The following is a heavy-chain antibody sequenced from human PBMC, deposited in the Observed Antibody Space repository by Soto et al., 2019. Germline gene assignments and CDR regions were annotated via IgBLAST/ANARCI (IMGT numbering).Heavy chain of an antibody. D-gene: IGHD3-9*01. CDR1: GFSFSNYW. CDR3: ARGQIPRYYATAFDV. V-gene: IGHV3-7*01. J-gene: IGHJ3*01. CDR2: IKQDGSEK. Sequence: EVQLVESGGGLVQPGGSLRLSCAASGFSFSNYWLTWVRQAPGKGLEWVANIKQDGSEKYYVDSVKGRFTISRDNAKNSLYLQMNSLIAEDTAMYYCARGQIPRYYATAFDVWGQGTMVTVSS.